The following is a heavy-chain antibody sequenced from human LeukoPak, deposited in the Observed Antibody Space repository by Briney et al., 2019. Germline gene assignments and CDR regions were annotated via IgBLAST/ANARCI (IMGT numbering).Heavy chain of an antibody. J-gene: IGHJ3*02. V-gene: IGHV3-48*03. D-gene: IGHD6-19*01. CDR2: ITSRGSTI. Sequence: PGGSLRLSCAASGFSFDDYAMNWVRQAPGKGLEWGSYITSRGSTIYYADSVKGRFTMSRDNAKNSLYLQMNSLRAEDTAVYYCAKVYSSGWGRAFDIWGQGTMVTVSS. CDR3: AKVYSSGWGRAFDI. CDR1: GFSFDDYA.